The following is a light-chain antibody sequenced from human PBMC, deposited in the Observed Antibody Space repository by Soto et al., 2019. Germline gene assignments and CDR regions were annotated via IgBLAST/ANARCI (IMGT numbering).Light chain of an antibody. CDR2: EVS. V-gene: IGLV2-14*01. CDR3: SSYTSSNTLV. CDR1: SSDVGAYNY. Sequence: QSALTQPASVSGSPGQSITISCTGTSSDVGAYNYVSWYQQHPGKAPKLVIFEVSDRPSGVSNRFSGSKSGNTASLTISGLQAEDEGDYYCSSYTSSNTLVFGGGTKVTVL. J-gene: IGLJ2*01.